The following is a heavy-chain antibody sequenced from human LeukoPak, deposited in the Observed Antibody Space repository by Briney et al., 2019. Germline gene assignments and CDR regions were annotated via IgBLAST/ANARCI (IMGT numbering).Heavy chain of an antibody. CDR2: IYTSGST. D-gene: IGHD1-14*01. V-gene: IGHV4-61*02. CDR3: AMMTTTYYFDY. J-gene: IGHJ4*02. CDR1: GGSISSGSYY. Sequence: SETLSLTCTVSGGSISSGSYYWSWIRQPAGKGLEWIGRIYTSGSTNYNPSLKSRVTISVDTSKNQFSLKLSSVTAADTAVYYCAMMTTTYYFDYWGQGTLVTVSS.